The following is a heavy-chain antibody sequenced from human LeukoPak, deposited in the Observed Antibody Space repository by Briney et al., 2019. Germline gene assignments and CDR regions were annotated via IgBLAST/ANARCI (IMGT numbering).Heavy chain of an antibody. V-gene: IGHV4-59*01. CDR1: SDSISSYY. Sequence: SETLSLTCTVSSDSISSYYWSWIRQPPGKGLEWIAYIYYGGSTNYSPSLKSRVTMSVDTSKNQISLKLSSVTAADTAIYYCARGWQLNWFDPWGQGTLVTVSS. CDR3: ARGWQLNWFDP. D-gene: IGHD6-13*01. J-gene: IGHJ5*02. CDR2: IYYGGST.